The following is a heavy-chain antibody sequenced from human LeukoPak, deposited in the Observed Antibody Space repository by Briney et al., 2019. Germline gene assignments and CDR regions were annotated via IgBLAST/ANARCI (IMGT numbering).Heavy chain of an antibody. CDR3: AGVEYSGWNLEY. D-gene: IGHD5-12*01. Sequence: TGGSLRLSCAASGFTFRSYWMSWVRQAPGKGLEWVTNINQGGSVQYYMDSVKGQFTISRDDAKNSLYVQMNSLRDEDTAVYYCAGVEYSGWNLEYWGQGTLVTVSS. CDR1: GFTFRSYW. J-gene: IGHJ4*02. CDR2: INQGGSVQ. V-gene: IGHV3-7*01.